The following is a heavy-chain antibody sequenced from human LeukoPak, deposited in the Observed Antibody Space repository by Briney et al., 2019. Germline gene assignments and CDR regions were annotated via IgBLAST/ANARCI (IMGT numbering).Heavy chain of an antibody. CDR2: IYSGGST. D-gene: IGHD3-10*01. CDR3: ASNVYYGSGSYYPLYYYYGMDV. V-gene: IGHV3-53*04. J-gene: IGHJ6*02. CDR1: GFTVSSNY. Sequence: GGSPRLSCAASGFTVSSNYMSWVRQAPGKGLEWVSVIYSGGSTYYADSVKGRFTISRHNSKNTLYLQMNSLRAEDTAVYYCASNVYYGSGSYYPLYYYYGMDVWGQGTTVTVSS.